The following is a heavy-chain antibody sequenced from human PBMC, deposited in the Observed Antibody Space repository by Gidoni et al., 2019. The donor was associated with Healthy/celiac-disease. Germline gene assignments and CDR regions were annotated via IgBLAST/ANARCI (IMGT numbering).Heavy chain of an antibody. CDR2: IFSNDEK. Sequence: QVTLKESGPVLVKPTETLTLTCTVSGFSLSNARLGVSWSRQPPGKALEWLAHIFSNDEKSYSTSLKSRLTIPKDTSKSQVVLTMTNMDPVDTATYYGARLRGSYYYGSGTDGAYFQHWGQGTLVTVSS. CDR3: ARLRGSYYYGSGTDGAYFQH. V-gene: IGHV2-26*01. J-gene: IGHJ1*01. CDR1: GFSLSNARLG. D-gene: IGHD3-10*01.